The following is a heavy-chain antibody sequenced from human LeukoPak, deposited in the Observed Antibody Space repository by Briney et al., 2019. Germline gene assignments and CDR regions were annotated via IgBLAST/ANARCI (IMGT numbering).Heavy chain of an antibody. CDR3: ARALKLGKDAFDI. J-gene: IGHJ3*02. V-gene: IGHV4-59*01. CDR2: IYYSGST. CDR1: GGSISSYY. D-gene: IGHD1-26*01. Sequence: SETLSLTCTVSGGSISSYYWSWIRQPPGKGLEWIGYIYYSGSTNYNPSLKSRVTISVDTSKNQFSLKLSSVTAADTAVYYCARALKLGKDAFDIWGQGTMVTVSS.